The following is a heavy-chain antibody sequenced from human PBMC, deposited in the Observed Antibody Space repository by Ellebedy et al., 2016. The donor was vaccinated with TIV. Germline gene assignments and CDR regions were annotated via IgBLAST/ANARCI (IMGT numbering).Heavy chain of an antibody. D-gene: IGHD6-19*01. CDR1: GFTVSSNY. CDR3: ARERAVADYDAFDI. V-gene: IGHV3-66*01. J-gene: IGHJ3*02. Sequence: GGSLRLSCAASGFTVSSNYMSWVRQAPGKRLEWVSVIYSGGSTYYADSVKGRFTISRDNSKNTLYLQMNSLRAEDTAVYYCARERAVADYDAFDIWGQGTMVTVSS. CDR2: IYSGGST.